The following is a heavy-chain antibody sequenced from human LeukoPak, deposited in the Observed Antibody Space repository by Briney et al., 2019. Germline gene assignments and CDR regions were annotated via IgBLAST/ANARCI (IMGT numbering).Heavy chain of an antibody. CDR3: ARRRAAAGLGNWFNP. D-gene: IGHD6-13*01. Sequence: GGSLRLPCAASGFTFSSYWMHWVRQAPGKGLVWVSCISSDGSTTTYADSVKGRFTISRDNAKNTLYLKMNSLRAEDTAVYYCARRRAAAGLGNWFNPWGQGTLVTVSS. J-gene: IGHJ5*02. CDR2: ISSDGSTT. CDR1: GFTFSSYW. V-gene: IGHV3-74*01.